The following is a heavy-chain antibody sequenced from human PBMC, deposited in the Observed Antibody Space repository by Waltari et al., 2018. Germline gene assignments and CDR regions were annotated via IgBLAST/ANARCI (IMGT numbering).Heavy chain of an antibody. J-gene: IGHJ3*02. V-gene: IGHV3-30*02. CDR1: GFTFSSYG. Sequence: QVQLVESGGGVVQPGGSLRLSCAASGFTFSSYGMHWVRQAPGKGLEWVAFIRYDGSNKYYADSVKGRFTISRDNSKNTLYLQMNSLRAEDTAVYYCAKLQAVAAAFDIWGQGTMVTVSS. D-gene: IGHD6-19*01. CDR2: IRYDGSNK. CDR3: AKLQAVAAAFDI.